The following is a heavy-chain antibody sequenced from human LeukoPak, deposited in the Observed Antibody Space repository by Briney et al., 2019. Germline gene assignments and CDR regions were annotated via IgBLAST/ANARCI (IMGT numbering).Heavy chain of an antibody. V-gene: IGHV3-30*14. CDR3: ARAHYGDYLWGAFDI. Sequence: GGSLRLSCAASGLTFSSYAMHWVRQAPGKGLEWVAVISYDGNNTFYADSVKGRFIISRDNSKNTLYLQMNSLRAEDTAVYYCARAHYGDYLWGAFDIWGQGTMVTVSS. CDR1: GLTFSSYA. D-gene: IGHD4-17*01. CDR2: ISYDGNNT. J-gene: IGHJ3*02.